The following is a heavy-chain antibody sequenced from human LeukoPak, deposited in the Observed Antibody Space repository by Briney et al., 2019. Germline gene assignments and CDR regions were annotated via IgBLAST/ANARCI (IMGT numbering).Heavy chain of an antibody. V-gene: IGHV3-30*03. D-gene: IGHD1-26*01. CDR1: GFTFSSYG. CDR2: ISYDGSNK. CDR3: AREWDSGSYYLGYFDY. Sequence: PGGSLRLSCAASGFTFSSYGMHWVRQAPGKGLEWVAVISYDGSNKYYADSVKGRFTISRDNSKNTLYLQMNSLRAEDTAVYYCAREWDSGSYYLGYFDYWGQGTLVTVSS. J-gene: IGHJ4*02.